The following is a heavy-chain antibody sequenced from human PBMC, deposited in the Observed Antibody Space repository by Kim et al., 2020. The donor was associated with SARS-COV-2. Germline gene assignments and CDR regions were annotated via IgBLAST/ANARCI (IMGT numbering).Heavy chain of an antibody. V-gene: IGHV3-30*04. CDR3: ARLGQQLVLDAFDI. Sequence: GGSLRLSCAASGFTFSSYAMHWVRQAPGKGLEWVAVISYDGSNKYYADSVKGRFTISRDNSKNTLYLQMNSLRAEDTAVYYCARLGQQLVLDAFDIWGQG. CDR1: GFTFSSYA. CDR2: ISYDGSNK. J-gene: IGHJ3*02. D-gene: IGHD6-13*01.